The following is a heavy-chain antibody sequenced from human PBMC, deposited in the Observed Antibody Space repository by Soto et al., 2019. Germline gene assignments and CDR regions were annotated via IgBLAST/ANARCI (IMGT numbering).Heavy chain of an antibody. CDR3: AREVLGELVYYFDY. J-gene: IGHJ4*02. V-gene: IGHV3-33*01. CDR1: GFTFSSYG. D-gene: IGHD3-10*01. Sequence: QVQLVESGGGVVQPGRSLRLSCAASGFTFSSYGMHWVRQAPGKGLEWVAVIWYDGSNKYYADSVKGRFTISRDNSKNTLYLQMNSLRAEDTAVYYCAREVLGELVYYFDYWGQGTLVTVSS. CDR2: IWYDGSNK.